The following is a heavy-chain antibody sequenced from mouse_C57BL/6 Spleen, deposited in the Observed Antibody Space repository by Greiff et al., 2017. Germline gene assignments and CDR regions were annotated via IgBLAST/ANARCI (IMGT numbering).Heavy chain of an antibody. CDR2: IRNKANGYTT. V-gene: IGHV7-3*01. J-gene: IGHJ1*03. D-gene: IGHD2-2*01. Sequence: EVKLVESGGGLVQPGGSLSLSCAASGFTFTDYYMSWVRQPPGKALEWLGFIRNKANGYTTEYSASVKGRFTISRDNSQSILYLQMNARRAEDSATYYCARYTIYYGYDGWYFDVWGTGTTVTVSS. CDR3: ARYTIYYGYDGWYFDV. CDR1: GFTFTDYY.